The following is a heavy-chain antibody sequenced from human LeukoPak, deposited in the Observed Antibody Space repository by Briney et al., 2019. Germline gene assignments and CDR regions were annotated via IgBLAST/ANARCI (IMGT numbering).Heavy chain of an antibody. CDR2: LSYTGKT. D-gene: IGHD2/OR15-2a*01. CDR3: SEGYFEPFAH. J-gene: IGHJ4*02. V-gene: IGHV4-59*02. Sequence: SETLSLTCVVSGASVSTSHWDWIRQLPGKGLEWIGCLSYTGKTDYNPSLTSRVTISLGTSKNQVSLKLRSVTAADTAVYYCSEGYFEPFAHWGQGTLVTVSS. CDR1: GASVSTSH.